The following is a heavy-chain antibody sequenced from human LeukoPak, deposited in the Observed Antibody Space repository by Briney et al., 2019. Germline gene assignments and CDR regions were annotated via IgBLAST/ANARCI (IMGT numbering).Heavy chain of an antibody. Sequence: GGSLRLSCAASGFTFSDYYMSWIRQAPGKGLEWVSYISSSGSTIYYADSVKGRFTISRDNAKNSLYLQMNSLRAEDTAVYYCARASSSSWYVGPVLPCWGQGTLVTVSS. D-gene: IGHD6-13*01. CDR1: GFTFSDYY. CDR3: ARASSSSWYVGPVLPC. CDR2: ISSSGSTI. J-gene: IGHJ4*02. V-gene: IGHV3-11*01.